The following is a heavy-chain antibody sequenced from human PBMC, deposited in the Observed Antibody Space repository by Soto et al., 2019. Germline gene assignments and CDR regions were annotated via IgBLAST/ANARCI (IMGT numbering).Heavy chain of an antibody. J-gene: IGHJ4*02. D-gene: IGHD3-16*01. CDR2: ISGSSGNA. CDR3: AREMAGRGGEYDY. CDR1: GYTFTKYG. V-gene: IGHV1-18*01. Sequence: QVQLVQSGAEVKNPGASVKVSCKTSGYTFTKYGVGWVRQAPGQGLEWMGWISGSSGNANYAEKVQGRITLTTATSTSTAYIELRSIRSAETAVYYCAREMAGRGGEYDYWGQGTLVTVSS.